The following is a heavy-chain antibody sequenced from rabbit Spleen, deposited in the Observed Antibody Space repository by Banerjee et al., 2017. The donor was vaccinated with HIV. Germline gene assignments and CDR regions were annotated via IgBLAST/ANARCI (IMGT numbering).Heavy chain of an antibody. CDR2: IYAGDDNT. J-gene: IGHJ6*01. Sequence: QEQLEEYGGDLVKPEGSLTLTCTASGFSFSNSHWICWVRQAPGKGLEWIACIYAGDDNTYYANWAKGRFTISKTSSTTVTLQMTSLTAADTATYFCARDTGTSLSTYGMDLWGPGTLVTVS. CDR1: GFSFSNSHW. D-gene: IGHD7-1*01. V-gene: IGHV1S45*01. CDR3: ARDTGTSLSTYGMDL.